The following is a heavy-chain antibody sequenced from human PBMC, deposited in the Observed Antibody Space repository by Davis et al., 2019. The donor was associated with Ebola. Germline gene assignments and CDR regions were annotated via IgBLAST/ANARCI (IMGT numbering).Heavy chain of an antibody. CDR1: GFTFSSYA. Sequence: PGGSLRLSCSASGFTFSSYAMHWVRQAPGKGLEYVSAISSNGGTTYYADSVKGRFTISRDNSKNTLYLQMNSLRAEDTAVYYCARVSIEGDFDYWGQGTLVTVSS. V-gene: IGHV3-64*04. J-gene: IGHJ4*02. D-gene: IGHD1-26*01. CDR3: ARVSIEGDFDY. CDR2: ISSNGGTT.